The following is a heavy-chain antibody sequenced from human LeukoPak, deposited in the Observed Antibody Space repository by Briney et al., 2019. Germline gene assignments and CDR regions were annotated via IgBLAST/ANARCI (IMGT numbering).Heavy chain of an antibody. CDR2: ISSSGSTI. Sequence: PGRSLRLSCAASGFTFSDYYMSWIRQAPGKGLEWVSYISSSGSTIYYADSVKGRFTISRDNAKNSLYLQMNSLRAEDTAVYYCARDYDAGSGWFEGGYDFLTGYPSGLFPDYWGQGTLVTVSS. CDR3: ARDYDAGSGWFEGGYDFLTGYPSGLFPDY. D-gene: IGHD3-9*01. CDR1: GFTFSDYY. J-gene: IGHJ4*02. V-gene: IGHV3-11*01.